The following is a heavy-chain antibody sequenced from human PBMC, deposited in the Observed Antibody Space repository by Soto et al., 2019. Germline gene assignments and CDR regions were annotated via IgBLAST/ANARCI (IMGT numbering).Heavy chain of an antibody. CDR1: GGSFSGYY. D-gene: IGHD1-26*01. J-gene: IGHJ3*02. CDR3: ARDMGATGGFLFDI. Sequence: SETLSLTCAVYGGSFSGYYWSWIRQPPGKGLEWIGEINHSGSTNYNPSLKSRVTISVDTSKNQLSLKLSSVTAADTAVYYCARDMGATGGFLFDIWGQGTMVTVSS. CDR2: INHSGST. V-gene: IGHV4-34*01.